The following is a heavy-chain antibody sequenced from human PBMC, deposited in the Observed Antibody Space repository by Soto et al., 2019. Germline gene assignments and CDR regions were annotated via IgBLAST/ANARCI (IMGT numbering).Heavy chain of an antibody. CDR1: GYSFTSYW. CDR3: ARQGYHYDTYSFGY. V-gene: IGHV5-10-1*04. J-gene: IGHJ4*02. D-gene: IGHD3-22*01. Sequence: PGESLKISCNGSGYSFTSYWISWVRQMPGKGLEWMGRIDPSDSYTSYSPSFQGQVTLSADKSIFTAYLQWSSLKASDTAMYYCARQGYHYDTYSFGYWGQGTLVTVSS. CDR2: IDPSDSYT.